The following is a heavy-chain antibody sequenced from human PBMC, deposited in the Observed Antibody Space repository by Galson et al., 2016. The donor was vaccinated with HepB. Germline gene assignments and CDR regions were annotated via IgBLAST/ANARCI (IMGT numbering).Heavy chain of an antibody. CDR1: GSTFTDYY. V-gene: IGHV3-11*04. J-gene: IGHJ4*02. D-gene: IGHD3-22*01. CDR2: SSSSGNNL. CDR3: VRGQQYPLLRYYFDY. Sequence: SLRLSCAVSGSTFTDYYMTWIRQAPGKGLEWLSYSSSSGNNLKYADSVRGRFTISRDNSKNSVFLQMNSLTADDTAVYYCVRGQQYPLLRYYFDYWGQGALVTVSS.